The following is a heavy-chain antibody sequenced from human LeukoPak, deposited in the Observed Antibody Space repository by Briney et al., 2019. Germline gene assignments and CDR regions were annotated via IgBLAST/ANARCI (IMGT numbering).Heavy chain of an antibody. V-gene: IGHV3-23*01. D-gene: IGHD3-3*01. J-gene: IGHJ4*02. CDR2: ISGSGGST. Sequence: GGSLRLSCAASGFTFSSYAMGWVRQAPGKGLGWVSAISGSGGSTYYADYVKGRFTISRDHAKITLYLQMNSLRAEDTAVYYCAKDSFITIFGVGSDYWGQGTLVTVSS. CDR3: AKDSFITIFGVGSDY. CDR1: GFTFSSYA.